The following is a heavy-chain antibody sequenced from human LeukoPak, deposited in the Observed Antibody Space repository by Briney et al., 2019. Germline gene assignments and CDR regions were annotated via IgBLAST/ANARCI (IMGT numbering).Heavy chain of an antibody. Sequence: ASVKVSCKASGYTFTGYYMHWVRQATGQGLEWMGWMNPNSGNTGYAQKFQGRVTMTRNTSISTAYMELSSLRSEDTAVYYCARSMVRGDHYYYYYMDVWGKGTTVTISS. V-gene: IGHV1-8*02. CDR3: ARSMVRGDHYYYYYMDV. D-gene: IGHD3-10*01. CDR1: GYTFTGYY. J-gene: IGHJ6*03. CDR2: MNPNSGNT.